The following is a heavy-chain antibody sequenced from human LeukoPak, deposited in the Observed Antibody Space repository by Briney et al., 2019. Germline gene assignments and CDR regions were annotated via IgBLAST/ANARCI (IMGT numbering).Heavy chain of an antibody. CDR2: IYYSGST. V-gene: IGHV4-61*08. CDR3: ARAWSLVGYDFWSGYYDY. J-gene: IGHJ4*02. Sequence: SETLSLTCAVSGGSISSGGYSWSWIRQPPGKGLEWIGYIYYSGSTNYNPSLKSRDTISVDTSKNQFSLKLSSVTAADTAVYYCARAWSLVGYDFWSGYYDYWGQGTLVTVSS. D-gene: IGHD3-3*01. CDR1: GGSISSGGYS.